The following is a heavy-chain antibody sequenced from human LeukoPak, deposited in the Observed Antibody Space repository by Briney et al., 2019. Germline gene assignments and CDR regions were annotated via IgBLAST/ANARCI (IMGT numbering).Heavy chain of an antibody. V-gene: IGHV4-34*08. CDR1: GFTFSSYS. CDR3: ANRPAAGGRGDEYFQH. D-gene: IGHD6-25*01. Sequence: GSLRLSCAATGFTFSSYSMNWVRQAPGKGLEWIGEINHSGSTNYNPSLKSRVTISVDTSKNQFSLKLSSVTAADTAVYFCANRPAAGGRGDEYFQHWGQGTLVTVSS. J-gene: IGHJ1*01. CDR2: INHSGST.